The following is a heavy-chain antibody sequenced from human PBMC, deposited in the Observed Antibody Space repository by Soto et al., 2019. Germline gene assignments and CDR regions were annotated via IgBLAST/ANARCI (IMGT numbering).Heavy chain of an antibody. CDR1: GFTFSSYW. V-gene: IGHV3-74*01. CDR3: ARASGIVVVTAPDAFDI. J-gene: IGHJ3*02. Sequence: GGSLRLSCAASGFTFSSYWMHWVRQAPGKGLVWVSRINSDGSSTSYADSVKGRFTISRDNAKNTLYLQMNRLRAEDAAVYYCARASGIVVVTAPDAFDIWGQGTMVTVSS. D-gene: IGHD2-21*02. CDR2: INSDGSST.